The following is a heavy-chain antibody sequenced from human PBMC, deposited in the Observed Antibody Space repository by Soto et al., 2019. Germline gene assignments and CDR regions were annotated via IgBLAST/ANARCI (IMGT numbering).Heavy chain of an antibody. D-gene: IGHD4-17*01. CDR3: ARDYLDYGDYYYGMDC. CDR2: IWYDGSNK. CDR1: GFTFSSYG. V-gene: IGHV3-33*01. J-gene: IGHJ6*02. Sequence: QVQLVESGGGVVQPGRSLRLSCAASGFTFSSYGMHWVRQAPGKGLEWVAVIWYDGSNKYYADSVKGRFTISRDNSKNTLYLQMNSLRAEDTAVYYCARDYLDYGDYYYGMDCWGQGTTVTVSS.